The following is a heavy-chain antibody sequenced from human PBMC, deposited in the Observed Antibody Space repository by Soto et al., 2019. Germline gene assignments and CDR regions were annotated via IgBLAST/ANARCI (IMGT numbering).Heavy chain of an antibody. CDR3: AKDSSGWHGIYAFDI. Sequence: GGSLRLSCAASGFTFDDYAMHWVRQAPGKGLEWVSGISWNSGSIGYADSVKGRFTISRDNAKNSLYLQMNSLRAEDTALYYCAKDSSGWHGIYAFDIWGQGTMVTVSS. V-gene: IGHV3-9*01. CDR1: GFTFDDYA. D-gene: IGHD6-19*01. CDR2: ISWNSGSI. J-gene: IGHJ3*02.